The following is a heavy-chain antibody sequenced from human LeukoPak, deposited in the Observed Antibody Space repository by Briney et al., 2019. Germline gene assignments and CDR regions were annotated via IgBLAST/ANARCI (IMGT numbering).Heavy chain of an antibody. D-gene: IGHD1-26*01. CDR2: ISSSGSTI. Sequence: GGSLRLSCAASGFTFRDYYMSWIRQAPGKGLEWVSYISSSGSTIYYADSVKGRFTISSDNAKNSLYLQMNTLSAEDTAVYYCARDPGGSYYFDYWGQGTLVTVSS. V-gene: IGHV3-11*04. CDR1: GFTFRDYY. J-gene: IGHJ4*02. CDR3: ARDPGGSYYFDY.